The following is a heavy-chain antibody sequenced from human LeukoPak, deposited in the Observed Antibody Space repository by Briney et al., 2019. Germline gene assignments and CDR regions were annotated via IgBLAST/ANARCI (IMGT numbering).Heavy chain of an antibody. CDR2: MNPNSGNT. V-gene: IGHV1-8*03. J-gene: IGHJ6*03. CDR3: ARVYDFWSGLNYYYYMDV. CDR1: GYTFTGYY. D-gene: IGHD3-3*01. Sequence: ASVKVSCKASGYTFTGYYMHWVRQATGQGLEWMGWMNPNSGNTGYAQKFQGRVTITRNTSISTAYMELSSLRSEDTAVYYCARVYDFWSGLNYYYYMDVWGKGTTVTVSS.